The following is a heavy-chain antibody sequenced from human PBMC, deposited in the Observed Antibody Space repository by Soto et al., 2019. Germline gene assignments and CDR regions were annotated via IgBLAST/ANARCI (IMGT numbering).Heavy chain of an antibody. J-gene: IGHJ5*02. CDR2: MHDSGTT. V-gene: IGHV4-30-4*01. CDR1: GASVTSGDYY. CDR3: ARGGLYDLWSGLFA. D-gene: IGHD3-3*01. Sequence: QAQLQESGPGLVRPSQTLSLSCSVSGASVTSGDYYWNWIRQTPGTGLEWLGYMHDSGTTSYNPSVKSRVTISRDTTQNQFSLKLTSVSAADTAVYFCARGGLYDLWSGLFAWGQGIRVTVSS.